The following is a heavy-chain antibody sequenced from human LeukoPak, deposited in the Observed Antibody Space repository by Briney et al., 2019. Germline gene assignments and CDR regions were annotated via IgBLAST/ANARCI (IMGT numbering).Heavy chain of an antibody. V-gene: IGHV3-23*01. Sequence: GGSLRLSCAASGSTFSSYAMSWVRRAPGKGLEWVSAISGSGGSTYYADSVKGRFTISRDNSKNTLYLQMNSLRAEDTAVYYCARDKYCSNSYCPASWFDPWGQGTLVTVSS. J-gene: IGHJ5*02. CDR2: ISGSGGST. D-gene: IGHD2-15*01. CDR3: ARDKYCSNSYCPASWFDP. CDR1: GSTFSSYA.